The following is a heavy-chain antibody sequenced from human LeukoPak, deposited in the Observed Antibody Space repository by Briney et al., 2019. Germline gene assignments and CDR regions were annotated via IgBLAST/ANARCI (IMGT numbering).Heavy chain of an antibody. CDR3: ARGNGWVCSSTSCYNWFDP. D-gene: IGHD2-2*01. V-gene: IGHV4-59*12. Sequence: PSETLSLTCTVSGGSISSYYWSWIRQPPGKGLEWIGYIYYSGSTNYNSSLKSRVTISVDTSKNQFSLKLSSVTGSDTAVYYCARGNGWVCSSTSCYNWFDPWGQGTLVTVTS. J-gene: IGHJ5*02. CDR2: IYYSGST. CDR1: GGSISSYY.